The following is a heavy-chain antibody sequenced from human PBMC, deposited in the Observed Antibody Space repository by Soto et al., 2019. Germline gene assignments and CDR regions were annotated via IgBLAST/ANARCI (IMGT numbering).Heavy chain of an antibody. J-gene: IGHJ4*02. CDR3: ARASTMIVVAQSTFDY. CDR2: ISSSGSTI. CDR1: GFTFSSYE. V-gene: IGHV3-48*03. D-gene: IGHD3-22*01. Sequence: GGSLRLSCAASGFTFSSYEMNWVRQAPGKGLEWVSYISSSGSTIYYADSVKGRFTISRDNAKNSLYLQMNSLRAEDTAVYYCARASTMIVVAQSTFDYWGQGTLVTVSS.